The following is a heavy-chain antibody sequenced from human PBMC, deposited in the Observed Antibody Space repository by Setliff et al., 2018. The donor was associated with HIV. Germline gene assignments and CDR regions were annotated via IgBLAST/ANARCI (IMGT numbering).Heavy chain of an antibody. Sequence: ASVKVSCKASGYTFTGYYMHWVRQAPGQGLEWLGWISHHSGGTNSAQKLQGRVTMTRDTSISTAYMELSTLRSDDAAVYYCARLSYYDITGYYYAHFDYWGQGTLVTVSS. CDR1: GYTFTGYY. CDR3: ARLSYYDITGYYYAHFDY. CDR2: ISHHSGGT. D-gene: IGHD3-22*01. J-gene: IGHJ4*02. V-gene: IGHV1-2*02.